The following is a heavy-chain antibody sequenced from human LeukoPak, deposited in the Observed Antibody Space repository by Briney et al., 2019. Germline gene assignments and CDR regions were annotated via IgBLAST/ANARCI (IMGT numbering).Heavy chain of an antibody. CDR1: GFTFSDYY. CDR3: VWGGYRSFDY. D-gene: IGHD3-16*02. V-gene: IGHV3-11*01. Sequence: GGSLRHSCAASGFTFSDYYINWIRQAPGKGLEWVSYISSSGGTIYYADSVKGRFTISRDNPKNSLYLQMNSLRAEDTAVYYCVWGGYRSFDYWGQGTLVTVSS. J-gene: IGHJ4*02. CDR2: ISSSGGTI.